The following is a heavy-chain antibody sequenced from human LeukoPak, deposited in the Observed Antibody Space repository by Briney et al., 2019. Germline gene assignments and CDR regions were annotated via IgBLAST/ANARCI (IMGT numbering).Heavy chain of an antibody. CDR1: GYTFTSYS. J-gene: IGHJ3*02. CDR2: ISAYNGNT. CDR3: ASSGPGIAAARGAFDI. V-gene: IGHV1-18*01. Sequence: ASVKVSCKASGYTFTSYSISWVRQAPGQGLEWMGWISAYNGNTNYAQKLQGRVTMTTDTSTSTAYMELRSLRSDDTAVYYCASSGPGIAAARGAFDIWGQGTMVTVSS. D-gene: IGHD6-13*01.